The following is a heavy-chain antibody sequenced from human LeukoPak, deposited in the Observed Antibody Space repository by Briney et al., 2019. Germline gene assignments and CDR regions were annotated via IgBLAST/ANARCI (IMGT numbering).Heavy chain of an antibody. CDR1: GFSLTTSGVG. V-gene: IGHV2-5*02. Sequence: EAGPTLLKPTQTLTLTFTFSGFSLTTSGVGVGWIRQPPGKALGGLSLIYWDDDKRYSPSLKSRLTISEDTSKNHVFLTMTTMDPVDTATYYCAHEGSWSQYFRHWGQGTLITVSS. D-gene: IGHD6-13*01. CDR2: IYWDDDK. CDR3: AHEGSWSQYFRH. J-gene: IGHJ1*01.